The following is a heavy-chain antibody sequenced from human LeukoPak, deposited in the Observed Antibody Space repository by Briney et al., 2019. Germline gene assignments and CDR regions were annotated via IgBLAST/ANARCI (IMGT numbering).Heavy chain of an antibody. V-gene: IGHV3-30*18. CDR2: ISYDGSEK. J-gene: IGHJ5*02. D-gene: IGHD3-16*01. CDR3: AKGSAGYLNVVLGLNWLDP. Sequence: GGSLRLSCAASGFTFSSCGMHWVRQAPGKGLEWVAIISYDGSEKHYADSMKGRFTISRDNSKNTLYLHMNSLRAEDTAVYYCAKGSAGYLNVVLGLNWLDPWGQGTLVTVSS. CDR1: GFTFSSCG.